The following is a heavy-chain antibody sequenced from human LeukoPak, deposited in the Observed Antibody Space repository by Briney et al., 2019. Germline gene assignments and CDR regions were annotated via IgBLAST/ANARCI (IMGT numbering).Heavy chain of an antibody. Sequence: ASVKVSCKASGYTFTSYAMHWVRQAPGQRLEWMGWINAGNGNTKYSQEFQGRVTITRDTSTSTAYMELRSLRSDDTAVYYCARDYGDYTAFDIWGQGTMVTVSS. V-gene: IGHV1-3*01. CDR3: ARDYGDYTAFDI. CDR1: GYTFTSYA. CDR2: INAGNGNT. J-gene: IGHJ3*02. D-gene: IGHD4-17*01.